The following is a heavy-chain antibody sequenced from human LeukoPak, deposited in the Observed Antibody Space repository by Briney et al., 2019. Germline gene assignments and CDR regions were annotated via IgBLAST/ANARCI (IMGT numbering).Heavy chain of an antibody. CDR2: IYTSGST. Sequence: SETLSLTCTVSGGSISSGDYYWSWIRQPPGKGLEWIGYIYTSGSTNYNPSLKSRVTISVDTSKNQFSLKLSSVTAADTAVYYCARERATPISYYFDYWGQGTLVTVSS. CDR3: ARERATPISYYFDY. J-gene: IGHJ4*02. D-gene: IGHD1-26*01. V-gene: IGHV4-30-4*01. CDR1: GGSISSGDYY.